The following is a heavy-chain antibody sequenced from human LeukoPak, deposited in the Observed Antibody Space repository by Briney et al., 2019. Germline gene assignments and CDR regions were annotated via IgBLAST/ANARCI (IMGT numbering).Heavy chain of an antibody. J-gene: IGHJ4*02. Sequence: ASVTVSCRASGYTFSGFYMHWVRPAPGQGLEWMGWTNPNSGDTKYAQKFQGRVTMTRDTSISTAYIELSRLRSDDTAVYYCATLLSNAAFDYWGQGTLVAVSS. CDR1: GYTFSGFY. V-gene: IGHV1-2*02. CDR3: ATLLSNAAFDY. D-gene: IGHD6-25*01. CDR2: TNPNSGDT.